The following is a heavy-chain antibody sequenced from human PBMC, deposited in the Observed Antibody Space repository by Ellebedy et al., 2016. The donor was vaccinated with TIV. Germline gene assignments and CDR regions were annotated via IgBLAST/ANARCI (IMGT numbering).Heavy chain of an antibody. CDR1: GGSISSYY. J-gene: IGHJ4*02. CDR2: IYHSGST. V-gene: IGHV4-59*08. CDR3: ARVDGYNLDY. Sequence: MPSETLSLTCTVSGGSISSYYWSRIRQPPGKGLEWIGYIYHSGSTNSNPSLKNRVTISVDTSKNQFYLKLNSVTAADTAVYYCARVDGYNLDYWGQGTLVTVSS. D-gene: IGHD5-24*01.